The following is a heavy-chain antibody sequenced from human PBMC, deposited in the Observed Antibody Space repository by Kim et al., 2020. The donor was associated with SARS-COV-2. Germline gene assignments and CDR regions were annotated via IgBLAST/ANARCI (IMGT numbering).Heavy chain of an antibody. CDR2: ISSSGSTI. Sequence: GGSLRLSCAASGFTFSSYEMNWVRQAPGKGLYWISYISSSGSTIYYADSVKGRFTISRDNAKNSLYLQMNSLRAEDTAVYYCAGALHAGVLGVIHAFDI. V-gene: IGHV3-48*03. J-gene: IGHJ3*02. CDR1: GFTFSSYE. CDR3: AGALHAGVLGVIHAFDI. D-gene: IGHD3-10*01.